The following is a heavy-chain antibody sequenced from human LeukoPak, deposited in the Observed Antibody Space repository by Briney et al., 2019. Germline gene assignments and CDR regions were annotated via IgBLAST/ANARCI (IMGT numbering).Heavy chain of an antibody. V-gene: IGHV4-39*07. D-gene: IGHD3-10*01. CDR2: IYYSGST. Sequence: SETLSLTCTVSGGSISSTSYYWGWIRQPPGKGLEWIGSIYYSGSTYYSPTLKSRVTMSVDTSKNQLSLKLGSVTAADTAVYYCARPKGFYGSGSYYVDVWGKGTTVTISS. CDR1: GGSISSTSYY. CDR3: ARPKGFYGSGSYYVDV. J-gene: IGHJ6*03.